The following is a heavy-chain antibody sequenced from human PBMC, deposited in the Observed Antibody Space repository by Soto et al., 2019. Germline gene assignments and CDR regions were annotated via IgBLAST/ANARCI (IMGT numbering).Heavy chain of an antibody. J-gene: IGHJ4*02. Sequence: EVQLVESGGGLLKPGGSLRLSCAASGFTFNNAWMSWVRQAPGKGLEWVGRIKSQTDGGTTDYPAPVKGRFTISRGDSKNTLYLQMNSLKSEDTAVYYCTTDEWSWGQGTLVTVSS. CDR2: IKSQTDGGTT. CDR1: GFTFNNAW. D-gene: IGHD3-3*01. V-gene: IGHV3-15*01. CDR3: TTDEWS.